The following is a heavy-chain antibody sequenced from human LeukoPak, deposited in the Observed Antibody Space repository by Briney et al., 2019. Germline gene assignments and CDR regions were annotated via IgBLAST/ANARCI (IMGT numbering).Heavy chain of an antibody. CDR3: ARTYSSSWYFDY. D-gene: IGHD6-13*01. CDR1: GFTFSDYA. J-gene: IGHJ4*02. V-gene: IGHV3-23*01. Sequence: GGSLRLSCAASGFTFSDYAMSWVRQAPGQGLEWVSTISDDGSGTYYADSVKGRFTISRDNSKNTLFLQINSLRSEDTAVYYCARTYSSSWYFDYWGQGTLVTVSS. CDR2: ISDDGSGT.